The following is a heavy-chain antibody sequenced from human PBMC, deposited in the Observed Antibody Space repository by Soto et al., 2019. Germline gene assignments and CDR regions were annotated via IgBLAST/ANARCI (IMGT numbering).Heavy chain of an antibody. J-gene: IGHJ5*02. Sequence: SETLSLTCTVSGGSIRSSHWWSWVRQPPGKGLERIGEIYHSGSTNLDPSLKSRVTLSVDKSKNQFSLKLTSVTAADTAVYYCARDKATVGGYNLYDPWGQGILVTVSS. CDR1: GGSIRSSHW. CDR3: ARDKATVGGYNLYDP. D-gene: IGHD3-16*01. CDR2: IYHSGST. V-gene: IGHV4-4*02.